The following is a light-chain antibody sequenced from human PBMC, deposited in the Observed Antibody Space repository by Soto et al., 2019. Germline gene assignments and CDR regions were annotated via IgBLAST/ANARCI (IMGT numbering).Light chain of an antibody. CDR2: GAS. J-gene: IGKJ5*01. Sequence: EILLTQSPGTLSLSPGERATLSCRASQSVSSSYSAWYQQKPGQAPRLLIYGASSRATGFPDRFSGSWSGTDVTLTISRLEPEDCAVYYCQQYGSSPLVTFGQGPRLE. CDR3: QQYGSSPLVT. V-gene: IGKV3-20*01. CDR1: QSVSSSY.